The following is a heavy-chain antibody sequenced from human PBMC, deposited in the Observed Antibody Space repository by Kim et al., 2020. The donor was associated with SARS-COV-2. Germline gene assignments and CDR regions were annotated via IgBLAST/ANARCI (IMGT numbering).Heavy chain of an antibody. CDR1: GYTFTSYY. Sequence: ASVKVSCKASGYTFTSYYMHWVRQAPGQGLEWMGIINPSGGSTSYAQKFQGRVTMTRDTSTSTVYMVLSSLRSEDTAVYYCASPYYYGSGRTYHNYYYYYGMDVGGQGTTVTVSS. CDR2: INPSGGST. J-gene: IGHJ6*02. D-gene: IGHD3-10*01. V-gene: IGHV1-46*01. CDR3: ASPYYYGSGRTYHNYYYYYGMDV.